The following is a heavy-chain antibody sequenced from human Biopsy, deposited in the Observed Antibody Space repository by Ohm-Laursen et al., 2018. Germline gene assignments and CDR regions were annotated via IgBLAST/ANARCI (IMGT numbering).Heavy chain of an antibody. Sequence: SDTLSLTCTVSGGSISSNYYYWGWIRQPPGKGLEWIGSIYYRGNTNYNPSPKSRVTISADTSKNQFSLKLGSVTVADTAVFYCARRGSGGRSFDYWGQGSLVTVSS. D-gene: IGHD2-15*01. CDR1: GGSISSNYYY. J-gene: IGHJ4*02. CDR2: IYYRGNT. V-gene: IGHV4-39*07. CDR3: ARRGSGGRSFDY.